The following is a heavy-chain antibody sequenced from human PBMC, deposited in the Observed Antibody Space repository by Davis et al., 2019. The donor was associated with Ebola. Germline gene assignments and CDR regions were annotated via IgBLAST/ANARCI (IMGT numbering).Heavy chain of an antibody. CDR1: GFTFSSYA. CDR2: ISYDGSNK. CDR3: ARGEGEWELPFDY. Sequence: GESLKISCAASGFTFSSYAMHWVRQAPGKGLEWVAVISYDGSNKYYADSVKGRFTISRDNSKNTLYLQMNSLRAEDTAVYYCARGEGEWELPFDYWGQGTLVTVSS. D-gene: IGHD1-26*01. V-gene: IGHV3-30*04. J-gene: IGHJ4*02.